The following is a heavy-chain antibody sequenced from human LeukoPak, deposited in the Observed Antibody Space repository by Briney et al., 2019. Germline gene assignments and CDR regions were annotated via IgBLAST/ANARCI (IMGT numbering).Heavy chain of an antibody. V-gene: IGHV4-34*01. CDR1: GGSFSGYY. J-gene: IGHJ3*02. Sequence: SETLSLTCAVYGGSFSGYYWSWIRQPPGKGLEWIGEINHSGSTNYNPSLKSRVTISVDTSKNQFSLKLSSVTAADTAVYYCARKRGYSYGHAFDIWGQGTMVTVSS. D-gene: IGHD5-18*01. CDR3: ARKRGYSYGHAFDI. CDR2: INHSGST.